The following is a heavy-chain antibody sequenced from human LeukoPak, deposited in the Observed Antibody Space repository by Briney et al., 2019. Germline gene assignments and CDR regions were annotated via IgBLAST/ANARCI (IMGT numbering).Heavy chain of an antibody. J-gene: IGHJ3*02. CDR3: ARRHYYGSGSYYTDDAFDI. D-gene: IGHD3-10*01. CDR1: GYSFTSYW. Sequence: GESLKISYKGSGYSFTSYWIGWVRQMPGKGLEWMGIIYPGDSDTRYSPSFQGQVTISADKSISTAYLQWSSLKASDTAMYYCARRHYYGSGSYYTDDAFDIWGQGTMVTVSS. V-gene: IGHV5-51*01. CDR2: IYPGDSDT.